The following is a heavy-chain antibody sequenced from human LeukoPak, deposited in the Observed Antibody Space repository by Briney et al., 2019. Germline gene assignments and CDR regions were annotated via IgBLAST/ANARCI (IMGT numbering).Heavy chain of an antibody. V-gene: IGHV3-9*01. D-gene: IGHD3-10*01. Sequence: PGGSLRLSCAASGFTFDDYAMHWVRHAPGKGLEWVSGISWNSGSIGYADSVKGRFTISRDNAKNSLYLQMNSLRAEDTALYYCAKGNIYYYGSGSYYHNWFDPWGQGTLVTVSS. CDR3: AKGNIYYYGSGSYYHNWFDP. J-gene: IGHJ5*02. CDR2: ISWNSGSI. CDR1: GFTFDDYA.